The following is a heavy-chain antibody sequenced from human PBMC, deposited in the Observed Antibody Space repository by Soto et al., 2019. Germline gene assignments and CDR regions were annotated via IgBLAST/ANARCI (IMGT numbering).Heavy chain of an antibody. CDR3: ARDIVLGLRYYDILTGPYYGMDV. D-gene: IGHD3-9*01. J-gene: IGHJ6*02. CDR1: GYTFTSYG. CDR2: ISAYNGNT. Sequence: VASVKVSCKASGYTFTSYGISWVRQAPGQGLEWMGWISAYNGNTNYAQKLQGRVTMTTDTSTSTAYMELRSLRSDDTAVYYCARDIVLGLRYYDILTGPYYGMDVWGQGTTVTVSS. V-gene: IGHV1-18*01.